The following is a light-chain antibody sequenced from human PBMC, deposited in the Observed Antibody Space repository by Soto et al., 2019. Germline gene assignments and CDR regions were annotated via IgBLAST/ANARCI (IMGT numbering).Light chain of an antibody. CDR2: KAS. Sequence: DIQMTQSPSILSGSVGERVTTTSRASQTISSWVAWYQQKPGKATKLLIYKASTVTSGVPSRFSGSGSGTEFTLTISSLQPDDFATYYCKHYNSYSEAVGKGTKVDIK. J-gene: IGKJ1*01. CDR1: QTISSW. V-gene: IGKV1-5*03. CDR3: KHYNSYSEA.